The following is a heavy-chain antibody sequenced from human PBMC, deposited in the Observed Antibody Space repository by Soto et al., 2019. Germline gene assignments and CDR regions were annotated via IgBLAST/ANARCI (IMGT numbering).Heavy chain of an antibody. D-gene: IGHD3-10*01. CDR1: GGTFSSYA. J-gene: IGHJ6*02. Sequence: GASVKVSCKASGGTFSSYAISWVRQAPGQGLEWMGGIIPIFGTANYAQKFQGRVTITADESTSTAYMELSSLRSEDTAVYYCARYDGSGSYRNSPYYYYGMDVWGQGTTVTVSS. CDR3: ARYDGSGSYRNSPYYYYGMDV. CDR2: IIPIFGTA. V-gene: IGHV1-69*13.